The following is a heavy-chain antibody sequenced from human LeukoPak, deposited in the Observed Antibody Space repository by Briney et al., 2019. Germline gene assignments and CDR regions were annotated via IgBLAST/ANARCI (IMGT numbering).Heavy chain of an antibody. D-gene: IGHD2-15*01. CDR2: VDAPGRET. J-gene: IGHJ4*02. Sequence: GGSLRLSCAASGFAFSSYAMSWVRQAPGKGLDWVATVDAPGRETFYADSVKGRFIISRDNSKNTLYLQMNSLRAEDTAVYYCAREVVVAATPSDYWGQGTLVTVSS. V-gene: IGHV3-23*01. CDR3: AREVVVAATPSDY. CDR1: GFAFSSYA.